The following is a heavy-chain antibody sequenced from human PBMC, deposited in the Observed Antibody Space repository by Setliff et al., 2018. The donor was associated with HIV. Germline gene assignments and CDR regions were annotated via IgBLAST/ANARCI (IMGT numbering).Heavy chain of an antibody. J-gene: IGHJ4*02. CDR2: IYTSGST. D-gene: IGHD6-13*01. Sequence: SETLSLTCFVSGVSISDHYWGWIRQPAGKGLEWIGRIYTSGSTNYNPSLKSRVTMSVDTSKNQFSLKLSSVTAADTAVYFCARGRGSSSSWPIDYWGQGTLVTVSS. V-gene: IGHV4-4*07. CDR1: GVSISDHY. CDR3: ARGRGSSSSWPIDY.